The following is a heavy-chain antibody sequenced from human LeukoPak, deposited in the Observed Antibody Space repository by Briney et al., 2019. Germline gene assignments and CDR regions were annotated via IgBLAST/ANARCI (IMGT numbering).Heavy chain of an antibody. CDR2: IGTAGDT. V-gene: IGHV3-13*01. Sequence: GGSLRLSCAASGFTFSSYDRHWVRQATGKGLDWVSAIGTAGDTYYPGSVKGRFTISRENAKNSLYLQMNSLRAGATAVYYCAGGGITFGGVIVLGMDVWGQGTTVTVSS. D-gene: IGHD3-16*02. J-gene: IGHJ6*02. CDR1: GFTFSSYD. CDR3: AGGGITFGGVIVLGMDV.